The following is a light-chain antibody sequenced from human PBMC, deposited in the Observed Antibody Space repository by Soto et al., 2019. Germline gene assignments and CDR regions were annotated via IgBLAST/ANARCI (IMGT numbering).Light chain of an antibody. Sequence: EIVLTQSPGTLSLSPGERATLSCRASQSVSSSYLAWYQQKPGQAPRLLIYGASSRATGIPDRYSASGSGTDFTLTISRLEPEDFAVYYCQQRSNWPWTFGQGTKVDIK. CDR2: GAS. J-gene: IGKJ1*01. CDR1: QSVSSSY. CDR3: QQRSNWPWT. V-gene: IGKV3D-20*02.